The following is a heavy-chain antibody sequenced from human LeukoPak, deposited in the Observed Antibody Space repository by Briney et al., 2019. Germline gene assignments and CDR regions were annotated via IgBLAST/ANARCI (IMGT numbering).Heavy chain of an antibody. V-gene: IGHV5-51*01. CDR2: IYPGDSDI. D-gene: IGHD2-15*01. J-gene: IGHJ5*02. CDR3: ARQEYCSGGSCYTWFDP. CDR1: GYSFTNYW. Sequence: GESLKISCKGSGYSFTNYWIAWVRHMPGKGLEWMGIIYPGDSDIRYGPSFQGQVTISADKSISTAYLQWSSLKASDTAMYYCARQEYCSGGSCYTWFDPWGQGTLVTVSS.